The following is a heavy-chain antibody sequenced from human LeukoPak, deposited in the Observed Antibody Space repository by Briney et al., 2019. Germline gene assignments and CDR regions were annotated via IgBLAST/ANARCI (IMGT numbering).Heavy chain of an antibody. CDR1: GYTFSSYH. D-gene: IGHD2-15*01. J-gene: IGHJ4*02. Sequence: GASVKVSCKASGYTFSSYHVSWVRQAPGQGLEWMGWNSTYDGNTNYAQNFQGRVAMTTDTSTSTAYMELRSLRSDDTAVYYCARDFATWYFDYWGQGTLVTVSS. CDR2: NSTYDGNT. V-gene: IGHV1-18*01. CDR3: ARDFATWYFDY.